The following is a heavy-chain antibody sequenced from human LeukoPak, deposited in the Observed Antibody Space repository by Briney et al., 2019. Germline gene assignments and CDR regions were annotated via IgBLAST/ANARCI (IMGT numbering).Heavy chain of an antibody. CDR3: AKDLLRGYSYGYFDY. D-gene: IGHD5-18*01. Sequence: GGSLRLSCAASGFTFSSYGMHWVRQAPGKGLEWVSLISWDGGSTYYADSVKGRFTISRDNSKNSLYLQMNSLRTEDTALYYCAKDLLRGYSYGYFDYWGQGTLVTVSS. CDR1: GFTFSSYG. CDR2: ISWDGGST. V-gene: IGHV3-43*01. J-gene: IGHJ4*02.